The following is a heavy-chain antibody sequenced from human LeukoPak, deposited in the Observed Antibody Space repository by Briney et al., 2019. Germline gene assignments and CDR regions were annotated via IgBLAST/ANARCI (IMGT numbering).Heavy chain of an antibody. CDR1: GYTFTSYG. CDR3: ARDCSYDSSGYYYEPLGY. CDR2: ISAYNGNT. V-gene: IGHV1-18*01. Sequence: ASVKVSCKASGYTFTSYGISWVRQAPGQGLEWMGWISAYNGNTNYAQKLQGRVTMTTDTSTSTAYMELRSLRSDDTAVYYCARDCSYDSSGYYYEPLGYWGQGTLVTVSS. D-gene: IGHD3-22*01. J-gene: IGHJ4*02.